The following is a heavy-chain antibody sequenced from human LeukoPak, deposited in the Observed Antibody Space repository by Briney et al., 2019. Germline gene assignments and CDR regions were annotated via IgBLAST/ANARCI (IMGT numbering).Heavy chain of an antibody. CDR2: ISYDESNK. CDR1: RFTFSSYA. Sequence: PGGSLRLSCAASRFTFSSYAMHWVRQAPGKGLEWVAVISYDESNKYYADSVKGRFTISRDNSKNTLYLQMNSLRAEDTAVYYCAKGSGSYSTSSPFDYWGQGTLVTVAS. J-gene: IGHJ4*02. V-gene: IGHV3-30-3*01. CDR3: AKGSGSYSTSSPFDY. D-gene: IGHD6-6*01.